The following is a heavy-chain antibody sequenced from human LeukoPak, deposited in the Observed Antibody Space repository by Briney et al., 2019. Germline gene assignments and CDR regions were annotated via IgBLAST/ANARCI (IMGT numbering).Heavy chain of an antibody. D-gene: IGHD6-13*01. CDR1: GFTFSSYG. Sequence: GRSLRLSCAASGFTFSSYGMHWVRQAPGKGLEWVAVISYDGSNKYYADSVKGRFTISRDNSKNTLYLQMNSLRAEDTAVYYCAKGGIAAAGTSGYWGQGTLVTVSS. CDR2: ISYDGSNK. V-gene: IGHV3-30*18. J-gene: IGHJ4*02. CDR3: AKGGIAAAGTSGY.